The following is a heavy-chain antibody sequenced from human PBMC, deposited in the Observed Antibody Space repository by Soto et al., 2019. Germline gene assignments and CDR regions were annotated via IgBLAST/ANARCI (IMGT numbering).Heavy chain of an antibody. Sequence: TLSLTCTVSGGSISSGGYYWSWIRQHPGKGLEWIGYIYYSGSTYYNPSLKSRVTISVDTSKNQFSLKLSSVTAADTAVYYCARGHYGDSLFDYWGQGTLVTVSS. CDR3: ARGHYGDSLFDY. J-gene: IGHJ4*02. D-gene: IGHD4-17*01. CDR2: IYYSGST. V-gene: IGHV4-31*03. CDR1: GGSISSGGYY.